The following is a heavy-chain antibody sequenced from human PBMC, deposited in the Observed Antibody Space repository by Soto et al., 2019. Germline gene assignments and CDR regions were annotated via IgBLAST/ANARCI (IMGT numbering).Heavy chain of an antibody. J-gene: IGHJ6*02. CDR1: GFSLSTSGVG. D-gene: IGHD1-26*01. V-gene: IGHV2-5*02. CDR2: IYWDDDK. CDR3: AHSHIVGAPDHYYYGMDV. Sequence: SGPTLVNPTQTLTLTCTFSGFSLSTSGVGVGWIRQPPGKALEWLALIYWDDDKRYSPSLKSRLTITKDTSKNQVVLTMTNMDPVDTATYYCAHSHIVGAPDHYYYGMDVWGQGTTVTVSS.